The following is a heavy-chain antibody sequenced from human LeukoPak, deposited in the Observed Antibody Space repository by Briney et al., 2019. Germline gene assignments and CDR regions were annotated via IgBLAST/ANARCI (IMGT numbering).Heavy chain of an antibody. CDR3: ARVPVLGTRENLQH. V-gene: IGHV3-66*01. J-gene: IGHJ1*01. CDR1: GFTVSSHY. D-gene: IGHD4-23*01. Sequence: GGSLRLSCAPSGFTVSSHYMSWVRPAPGKAREWVSRIYRGGRTEYADYVKGRFTLSRDISKNTEHLQMNSLRAEDTAVYYCARVPVLGTRENLQHWGQGTMVTVSS. CDR2: IYRGGRT.